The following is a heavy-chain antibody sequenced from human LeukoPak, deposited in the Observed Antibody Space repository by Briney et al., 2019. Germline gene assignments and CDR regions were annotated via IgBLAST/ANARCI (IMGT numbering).Heavy chain of an antibody. CDR3: ARDSRAGRGGYYFDY. CDR2: ISYDGSNK. D-gene: IGHD2-15*01. V-gene: IGHV3-30-3*01. J-gene: IGHJ4*02. Sequence: GGSLRLSCAASGFTFSSYARRWVRQAPGKGLEWVAVISYDGSNKYYADSVKGRFTISRDNSKNTLYLQMNSLRAEDTAVYYCARDSRAGRGGYYFDYWGQGTLVSVSS. CDR1: GFTFSSYA.